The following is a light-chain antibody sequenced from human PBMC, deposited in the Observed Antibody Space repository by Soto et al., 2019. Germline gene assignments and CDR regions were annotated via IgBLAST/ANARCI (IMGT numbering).Light chain of an antibody. CDR1: NIGSKS. CDR3: QVWDSSSDHVV. CDR2: YDS. V-gene: IGLV3-21*04. J-gene: IGLJ2*01. Sequence: SYELTQPPSVSVAPGKTARITCGGNNIGSKSVHWYQQKPGQAPVLVIYYDSDRPSGIPERFSGSNSVNTATLTSRRVEAGDEADYYCQVWDSSSDHVVFGGGTKLTVL.